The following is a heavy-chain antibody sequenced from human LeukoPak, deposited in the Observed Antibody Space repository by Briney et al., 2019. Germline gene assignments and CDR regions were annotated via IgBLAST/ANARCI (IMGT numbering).Heavy chain of an antibody. CDR2: IDGSGAHT. D-gene: IGHD1-26*01. Sequence: GGSLRLSCAVSGFNFYNYAMSWVRQAPGKGLEWVSAIDGSGAHTFYTDSVKGRFTISRDNSKNRLYLQANSLRAEDTAIYYCAKGSTKWELYDYWGQGTLVSVSS. CDR3: AKGSTKWELYDY. J-gene: IGHJ4*02. V-gene: IGHV3-23*01. CDR1: GFNFYNYA.